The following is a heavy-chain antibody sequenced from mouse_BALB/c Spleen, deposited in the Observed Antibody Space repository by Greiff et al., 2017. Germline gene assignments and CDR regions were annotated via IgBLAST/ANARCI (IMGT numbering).Heavy chain of an antibody. J-gene: IGHJ3*01. CDR1: GYTFTDYN. Sequence: EVQLQQSGPELVKPGASVKIPCKASGYTFTDYNMDWVKQSHGKSLEWIGDINPNNGGTIYNQKFKGKATLTVDKSSSTAYMELRSLTSEDTAVYYCARKERLHAWFAYWGQGTLVTVSA. V-gene: IGHV1-18*01. CDR3: ARKERLHAWFAY. CDR2: INPNNGGT. D-gene: IGHD1-2*01.